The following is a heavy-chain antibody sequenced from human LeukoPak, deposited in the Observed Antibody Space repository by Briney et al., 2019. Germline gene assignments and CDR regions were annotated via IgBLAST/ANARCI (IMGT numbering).Heavy chain of an antibody. J-gene: IGHJ4*02. CDR2: ISYDGSNK. CDR1: GFTFSSYG. Sequence: PGRSLRLSCAASGFTFSSYGMHWVRQAPGKGLEWVAVISYDGSNKYYADSVKGRFTISRDNSKNTLYLQMNSLRAEDTAVYYCAGREDYWGQGTLVTVSS. D-gene: IGHD2-15*01. V-gene: IGHV3-30*03. CDR3: AGREDY.